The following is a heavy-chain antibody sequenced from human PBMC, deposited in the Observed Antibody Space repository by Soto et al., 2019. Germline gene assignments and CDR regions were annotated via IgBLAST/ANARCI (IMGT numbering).Heavy chain of an antibody. CDR1: GFTFTSYA. Sequence: PGVSLRLSCAASGFTFTSYAMSWVRQAPGKGLEWVSAISGTGGSTNYADSVKGRFTISRDNSKNTLYLQMNSLRAEDKAVYYCADDYYGMDVWGQGTTVNVSS. J-gene: IGHJ6*02. CDR3: ADDYYGMDV. V-gene: IGHV3-23*01. CDR2: ISGTGGST.